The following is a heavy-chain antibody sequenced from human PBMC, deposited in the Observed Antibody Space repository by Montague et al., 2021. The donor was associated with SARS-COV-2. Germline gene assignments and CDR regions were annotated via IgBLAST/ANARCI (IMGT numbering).Heavy chain of an antibody. D-gene: IGHD1-1*01. CDR3: ARQDIQLKFDL. CDR2: SRYGGTS. V-gene: IGHV4-39*01. J-gene: IGHJ2*01. CDR1: SASISNDIYY. Sequence: SETLSLTCTVSSASISNDIYYWGWIRQPPGKGPEWIGGSRYGGTSYYNPSLKSRVTISIDTSKNQCSLTMTAVTAADRAVYFCARQDIQLKFDLWGRGTLVTVSS.